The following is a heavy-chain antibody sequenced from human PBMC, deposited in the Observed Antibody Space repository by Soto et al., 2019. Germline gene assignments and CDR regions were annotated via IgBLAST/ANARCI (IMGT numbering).Heavy chain of an antibody. J-gene: IGHJ4*02. CDR1: DDSINSDKYY. Sequence: SETLSLTCSVSDDSINSDKYYWGWIRQPPGKGLEWIGSVYYRGNAYYNPSLQTRVTISLDKSKSQFSLKLISVTAADSAVYFCARLEGLATISYYFDFWGPGALVTVST. D-gene: IGHD3-9*01. CDR2: VYYRGNA. CDR3: ARLEGLATISYYFDF. V-gene: IGHV4-39*01.